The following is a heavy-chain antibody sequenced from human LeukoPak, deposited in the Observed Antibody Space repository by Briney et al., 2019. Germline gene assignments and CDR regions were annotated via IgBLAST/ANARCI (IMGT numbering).Heavy chain of an antibody. J-gene: IGHJ6*03. CDR2: ISGSGGST. CDR3: AKDPYSSSWYDHYYYYMDV. D-gene: IGHD6-13*01. CDR1: GFTFSSYA. V-gene: IGHV3-23*01. Sequence: GGSLRLSCAASGFTFSSYAMSWVRQAPGKGLEWVSAISGSGGSTYYADSVKGRFTISRDNSKNTLYLQMNSLRAEDTAVYYCAKDPYSSSWYDHYYYYMDVWGKGTTVTISS.